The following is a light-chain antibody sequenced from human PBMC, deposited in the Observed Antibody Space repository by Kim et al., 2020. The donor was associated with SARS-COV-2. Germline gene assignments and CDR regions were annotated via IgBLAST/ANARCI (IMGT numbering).Light chain of an antibody. CDR2: KAS. Sequence: SAAVGASVTITCRASQTVSSWLAWYQQKPGKAPTLLISKASNLEAGVPPRFSGSGSGTEFNLTITGLQPDDFATYYCQQYHTYSFTFGQGTKLEI. V-gene: IGKV1-5*03. CDR3: QQYHTYSFT. CDR1: QTVSSW. J-gene: IGKJ2*01.